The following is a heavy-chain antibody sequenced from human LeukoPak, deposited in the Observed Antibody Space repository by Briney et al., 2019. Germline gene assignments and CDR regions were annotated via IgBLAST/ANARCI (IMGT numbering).Heavy chain of an antibody. J-gene: IGHJ6*02. Sequence: SETLSLTCTVSGGSISSYYWSWIRQPPGKGLEWIGYIYYSGSTNYNPSLKSRVTISVDTSKNQFSLKLSSVTAADTAVYYCARLRIAVAGRRGTNYSYYVMDVWGQGTTVTVSS. D-gene: IGHD6-19*01. CDR3: ARLRIAVAGRRGTNYSYYVMDV. CDR2: IYYSGST. V-gene: IGHV4-59*08. CDR1: GGSISSYY.